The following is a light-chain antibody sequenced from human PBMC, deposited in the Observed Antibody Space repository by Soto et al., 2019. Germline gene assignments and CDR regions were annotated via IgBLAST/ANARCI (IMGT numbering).Light chain of an antibody. J-gene: IGLJ1*01. Sequence: QSVLTQPPSASGSPGQSVTISCTGTSSDVGGYDYVSWYQQLPGKAPTLILYQVSKRSSGVPDRFSGSKSGSTASLTVSGLQAEDEADYYCSSYADNNNFVFGNGTKVTVL. CDR2: QVS. V-gene: IGLV2-8*01. CDR3: SSYADNNNFV. CDR1: SSDVGGYDY.